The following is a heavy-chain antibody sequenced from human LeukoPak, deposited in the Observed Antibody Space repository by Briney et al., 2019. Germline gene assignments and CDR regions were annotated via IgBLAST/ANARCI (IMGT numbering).Heavy chain of an antibody. V-gene: IGHV3-64D*09. D-gene: IGHD5-18*01. CDR2: ISSDGGST. Sequence: PGGSLRLSCSASGFTFSSYAMYWVRQAPGRGLEFVLAISSDGGSTYYADSVKGRFTISRDNSKNTLYLQMSSLRAEDTAVYYCARGGYIYGYLYWGQGTLVTVSS. CDR1: GFTFSSYA. CDR3: ARGGYIYGYLY. J-gene: IGHJ4*02.